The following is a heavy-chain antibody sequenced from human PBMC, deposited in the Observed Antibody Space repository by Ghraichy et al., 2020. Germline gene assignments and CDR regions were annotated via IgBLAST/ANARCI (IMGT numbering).Heavy chain of an antibody. Sequence: SETLSLTCAVYGGSFSGYYWSWIRQPPGKGLEWIGEINHSGSTNYNPSLKSRVTISVDTSKNPFSLKLSSVTAADTAVYYCARRRYYYDSSGYSNPYFDYWGQGTLVTVSS. J-gene: IGHJ4*02. CDR1: GGSFSGYY. CDR3: ARRRYYYDSSGYSNPYFDY. D-gene: IGHD3-22*01. CDR2: INHSGST. V-gene: IGHV4-34*01.